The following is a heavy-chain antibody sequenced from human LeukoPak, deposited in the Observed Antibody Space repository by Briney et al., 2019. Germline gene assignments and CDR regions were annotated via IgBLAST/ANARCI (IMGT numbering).Heavy chain of an antibody. CDR3: ASQFYYGSGAAYFMDV. Sequence: PSETLSLTCTVSGDSISSHYWTWIRQPPGKGLEWSGCIFYGGSTKYSPSLTGRVTISVDTSKNQFSLKLTSVTAAGTAVYYCASQFYYGSGAAYFMDVWGKGTTVTVSS. V-gene: IGHV4-59*11. D-gene: IGHD3-10*01. CDR2: IFYGGST. CDR1: GDSISSHY. J-gene: IGHJ6*03.